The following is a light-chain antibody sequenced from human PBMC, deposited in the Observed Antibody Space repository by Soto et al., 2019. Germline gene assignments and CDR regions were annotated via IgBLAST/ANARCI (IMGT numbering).Light chain of an antibody. Sequence: DIVMTQSPDSLAVSLGERATINCKSSQSLLYSSKNKNYLAWYQQKPGQPPNLLIYWASTRESGVPDRFSGSGSGTEFTLTISSLQAEDVAVYYCQQYDITPRTFGQGTKVEIK. CDR3: QQYDITPRT. CDR2: WAS. V-gene: IGKV4-1*01. J-gene: IGKJ1*01. CDR1: QSLLYSSKNKNY.